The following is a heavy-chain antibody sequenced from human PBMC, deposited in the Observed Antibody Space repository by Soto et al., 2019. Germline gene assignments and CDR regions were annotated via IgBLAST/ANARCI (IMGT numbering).Heavy chain of an antibody. Sequence: APVKVSCKASGYTFTTYGISWVRQAPGQGLEWMGWISPYNGTTKYAEKFQGEMTMTTDTATSTAYMDLRSLRSDDTAVYYCAREGERDTGLNFYYYLHGMDAWGQGTSVTVSS. CDR3: AREGERDTGLNFYYYLHGMDA. D-gene: IGHD1-1*01. CDR2: ISPYNGTT. CDR1: GYTFTTYG. J-gene: IGHJ6*02. V-gene: IGHV1-18*04.